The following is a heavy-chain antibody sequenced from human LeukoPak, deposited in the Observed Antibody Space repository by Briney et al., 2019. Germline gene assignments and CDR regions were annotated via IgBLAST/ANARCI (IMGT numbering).Heavy chain of an antibody. V-gene: IGHV3-49*04. CDR2: IRSRTHGGTT. D-gene: IGHD3-3*01. J-gene: IGHJ4*02. Sequence: GRSLRLSCTASGFTFGDYAMSWVRQAPGKGLEWVGFIRSRTHGGTTEFAAPVKDRFSISGDDSKRIAYLQMNSLKTEDTAVYYCTRDGIPETNWSGYYIDYWGQGTLVTVSS. CDR1: GFTFGDYA. CDR3: TRDGIPETNWSGYYIDY.